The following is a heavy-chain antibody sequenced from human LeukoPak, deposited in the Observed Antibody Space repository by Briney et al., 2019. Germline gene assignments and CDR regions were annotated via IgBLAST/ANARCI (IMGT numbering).Heavy chain of an antibody. J-gene: IGHJ4*02. CDR2: IKRETDGGTA. V-gene: IGHV3-15*01. CDR1: GITFSNAW. D-gene: IGHD3-10*01. CDR3: ATALLWFGELSQSDY. Sequence: GGSLRLSCAASGITFSNAWMSWVRQAPGKGLEWVGRIKRETDGGTADYAAPMKGRFTISRDDSKNTLYLQMNSLKTEDTAVYYCATALLWFGELSQSDYWGQGTLVTVSS.